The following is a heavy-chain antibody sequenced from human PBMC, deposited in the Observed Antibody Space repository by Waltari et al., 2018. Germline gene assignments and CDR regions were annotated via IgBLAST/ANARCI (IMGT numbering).Heavy chain of an antibody. CDR3: ARGEGSGSARAYYYYYMDV. CDR2: IIPSFGTA. D-gene: IGHD3-10*01. J-gene: IGHJ6*03. CDR1: GGTFSSYA. V-gene: IGHV1-69*05. Sequence: QVQLVQSGAEVKKPGSSVKVSCKASGGTFSSYAISWVRQAPGQGLEWMGGIIPSFGTANYAQKFQGRVTITTDESTSTAYMELSSLRSEDTAVYYCARGEGSGSARAYYYYYMDVWGKGTTVTVSS.